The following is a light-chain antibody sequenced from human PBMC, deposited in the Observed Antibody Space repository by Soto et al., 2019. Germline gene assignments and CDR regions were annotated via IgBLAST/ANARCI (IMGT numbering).Light chain of an antibody. CDR2: EGS. V-gene: IGLV2-23*01. Sequence: QSALPQPASVSGSPGQSITISCTGTSSDVGSYNLVSWYQQHPGKAPKLMIYEGSKRPSGVSNRFSGSKSGNTASLTISGLQAKDEADYYCCSYAGSSTSVVFGGGTKLTVL. CDR3: CSYAGSSTSVV. J-gene: IGLJ2*01. CDR1: SSDVGSYNL.